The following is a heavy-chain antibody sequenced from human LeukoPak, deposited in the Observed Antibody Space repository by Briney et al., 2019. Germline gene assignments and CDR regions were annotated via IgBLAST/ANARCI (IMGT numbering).Heavy chain of an antibody. V-gene: IGHV4-30-2*01. CDR3: ASSSDYYDSSGYYYNY. CDR1: GCSISSVGYS. CDR2: INQSGNT. J-gene: IGHJ4*02. Sequence: SQTLSLTCAVSGCSISSVGYSWSWIRQPPGKGLESIGNINQSGNTYYNPSLKSRITISVDRSKNQFSLKLISVPAADADVYSCASSSDYYDSSGYYYNYWGQGTLVTVSS. D-gene: IGHD3-22*01.